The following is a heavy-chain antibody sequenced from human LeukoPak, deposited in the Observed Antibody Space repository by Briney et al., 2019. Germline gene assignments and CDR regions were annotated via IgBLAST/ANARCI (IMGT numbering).Heavy chain of an antibody. CDR1: GFTFNSYW. Sequence: GGSLRLSCAASGFTFNSYWMSWVRQAPGKGLEWVANIKEDGSEKEYDDSVKGRFTISRDNAQNSVYLQMSSLRAEDTAVYYCARDLRGGHFDYWGQGTLVTVSS. D-gene: IGHD2-15*01. CDR2: IKEDGSEK. J-gene: IGHJ4*02. V-gene: IGHV3-7*01. CDR3: ARDLRGGHFDY.